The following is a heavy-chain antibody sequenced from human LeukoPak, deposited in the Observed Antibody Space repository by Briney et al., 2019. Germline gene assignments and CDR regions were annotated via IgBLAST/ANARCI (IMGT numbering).Heavy chain of an antibody. CDR3: AKDRSPLRYFDWLPNYYYYYMDV. Sequence: GGSLRLSCAASGFNVSSSYMSWVRQAPDKGLEWVSVVYSGGITYYADSVKGRFAISRDNSKNTLYLQMNSLRAEDTAVYYCAKDRSPLRYFDWLPNYYYYYMDVWGKGTTVTVSS. CDR1: GFNVSSSY. CDR2: VYSGGIT. D-gene: IGHD3-9*01. J-gene: IGHJ6*03. V-gene: IGHV3-53*05.